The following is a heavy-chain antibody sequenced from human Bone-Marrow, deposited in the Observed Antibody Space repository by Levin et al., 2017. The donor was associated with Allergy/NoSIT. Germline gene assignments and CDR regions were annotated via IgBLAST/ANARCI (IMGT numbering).Heavy chain of an antibody. CDR2: ISYDGSNK. Sequence: SGGSLRLSCAASGFTFSDYAMHWVRQAPVKGLEWVAAISYDGSNKYYADSVKGRFTISRDNSKNTLYVQMNSLRGDDTAVYYCARDGYCRGGSCYRRELDYWGQGTLVTVSS. CDR1: GFTFSDYA. CDR3: ARDGYCRGGSCYRRELDY. D-gene: IGHD2-15*01. V-gene: IGHV3-30-3*01. J-gene: IGHJ4*02.